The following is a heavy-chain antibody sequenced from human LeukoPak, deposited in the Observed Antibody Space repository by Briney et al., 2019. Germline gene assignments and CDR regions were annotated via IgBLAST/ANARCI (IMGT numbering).Heavy chain of an antibody. CDR1: GVSISSFC. CDR3: ARGEAVPAAMGDLFDC. D-gene: IGHD2-2*01. J-gene: IGHJ4*02. V-gene: IGHV4-4*07. Sequence: SETLSLTCTVSGVSISSFCWSWIRQPATKGLEWIGRVCNSGNTNYNPSLRSRVIMSIDTSKNQLSLDLSSVTAADTAVYHCARGEAVPAAMGDLFDCWGQGTLVTVSS. CDR2: VCNSGNT.